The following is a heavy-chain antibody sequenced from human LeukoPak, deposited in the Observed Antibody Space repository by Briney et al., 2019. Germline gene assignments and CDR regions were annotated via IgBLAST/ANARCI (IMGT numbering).Heavy chain of an antibody. Sequence: PGGSLRLSCAASGFTFSSYWMSWVRQAPGKGLEWVAVISYDGSNKYYADSVKGRFTISRDNSKNTLYLQMNSLRAEDTAVYYCARDYYDSSGSGILNYWGQGTLVTVSS. CDR1: GFTFSSYW. CDR3: ARDYYDSSGSGILNY. V-gene: IGHV3-30-3*01. J-gene: IGHJ4*02. CDR2: ISYDGSNK. D-gene: IGHD3-22*01.